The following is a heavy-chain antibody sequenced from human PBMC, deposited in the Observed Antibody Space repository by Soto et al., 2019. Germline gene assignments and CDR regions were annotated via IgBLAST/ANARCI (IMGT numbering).Heavy chain of an antibody. CDR3: AREGAEKRGKGLWSESNVEDHGMDV. CDR1: GYTFTSSG. CDR2: IRVYNGNT. J-gene: IGHJ6*02. V-gene: IGHV1-18*01. D-gene: IGHD3-3*01. Sequence: QVQLVQSGAEVKKPGASVKVSCKASGYTFTSSGISWVRQAPGQGLEWMGWIRVYNGNTNYAQKVQGRVTMTTETSTSTAYMELRSLRSDDTAVYYCAREGAEKRGKGLWSESNVEDHGMDVWGQGTTVTVSS.